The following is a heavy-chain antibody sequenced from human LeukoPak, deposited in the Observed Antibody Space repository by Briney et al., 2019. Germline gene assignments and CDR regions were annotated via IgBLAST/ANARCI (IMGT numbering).Heavy chain of an antibody. D-gene: IGHD3-9*01. CDR1: GYTFTGYY. Sequence: GASVKVSCKASGYTFTGYYIHWARQAPGQGLEWMGWVNPNSGGTNYAQKFQDRVTMTRDTSISTAYMELSRLRSDDTAVYYCARSYDILTGYYPSYYYYYGMDVWGQGTTVTVSS. CDR3: ARSYDILTGYYPSYYYYYGMDV. CDR2: VNPNSGGT. V-gene: IGHV1-2*02. J-gene: IGHJ6*02.